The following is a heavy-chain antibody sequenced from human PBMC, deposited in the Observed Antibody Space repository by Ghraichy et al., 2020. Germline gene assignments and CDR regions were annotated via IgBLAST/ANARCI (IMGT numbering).Heavy chain of an antibody. CDR3: ARNTGTRSMDV. J-gene: IGHJ6*02. V-gene: IGHV3-7*01. CDR2: IKEDGSER. Sequence: GGSLRLSCVGSGFSFSRHWMRWVRQAPGKGLEWVATIKEDGSERYYVDSVKGRFSVSRDNAENSLHLQMNSLRAEDTAVYYCARNTGTRSMDVWGQGTTVTVSS. CDR1: GFSFSRHW. D-gene: IGHD2-2*01.